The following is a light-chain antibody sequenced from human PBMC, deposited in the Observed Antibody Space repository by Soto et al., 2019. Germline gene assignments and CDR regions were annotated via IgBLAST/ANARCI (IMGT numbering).Light chain of an antibody. CDR1: QSVSSN. CDR2: GAS. J-gene: IGKJ4*01. V-gene: IGKV3-15*01. CDR3: QQYNNWPPLLT. Sequence: EIVMTQSPATLSVSPGERATLSCRASQSVSSNLAWYQQKPDQAPRLLIYGASTRATGIPARFSGSGSGTEFTLTISSLQSEDFAVYYCQQYNNWPPLLTFGGGTKVEIK.